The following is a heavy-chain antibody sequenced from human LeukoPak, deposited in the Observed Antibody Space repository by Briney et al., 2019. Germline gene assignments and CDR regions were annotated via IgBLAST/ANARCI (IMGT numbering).Heavy chain of an antibody. D-gene: IGHD6-13*01. CDR3: AKGAAGSYYYKDV. CDR1: GFTFDDYA. V-gene: IGHV3-9*03. CDR2: MSWNSGSI. J-gene: IGHJ6*03. Sequence: GGSLRLSCAASGFTFDDYAMHWVRQAPGKGLEWVSGMSWNSGSIGYADSVKGRFTISRNNAKNSLYLQMNSLRAEDMALYYCAKGAAGSYYYKDVWGKGTTVTVSS.